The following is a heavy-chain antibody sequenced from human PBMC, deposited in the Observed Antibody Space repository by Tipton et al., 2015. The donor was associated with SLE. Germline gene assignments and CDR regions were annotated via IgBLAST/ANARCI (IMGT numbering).Heavy chain of an antibody. J-gene: IGHJ4*02. V-gene: IGHV3-48*01. D-gene: IGHD6-13*01. Sequence: SLRLSCAASGFTFSSYSMNWVRQAPGKGLEWVSYISSSSSTIYYADSVKGRFTISRDNAKNSLYLQMNSLRAEDTAVYYCARGVAAAGTSIWGQGTLVTVSS. CDR1: GFTFSSYS. CDR2: ISSSSSTI. CDR3: ARGVAAAGTSI.